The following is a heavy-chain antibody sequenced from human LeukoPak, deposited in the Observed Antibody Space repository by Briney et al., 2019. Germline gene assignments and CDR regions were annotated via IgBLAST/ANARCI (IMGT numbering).Heavy chain of an antibody. CDR2: SIPIFGTA. CDR3: ARDLESYKYSSGLDC. D-gene: IGHD6-19*01. J-gene: IGHJ4*02. Sequence: SVKVSCKSSVGTFSSYAISWVRQPPGQGLEWMGGSIPIFGTAHYAQKFQGRVTITAEESTSTDYMELSSLKSEETAVYYCARDLESYKYSSGLDCWGQGTLVTVSS. CDR1: VGTFSSYA. V-gene: IGHV1-69*13.